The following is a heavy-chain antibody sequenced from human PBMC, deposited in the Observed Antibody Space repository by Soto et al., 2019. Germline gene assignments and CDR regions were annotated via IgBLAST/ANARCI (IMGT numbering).Heavy chain of an antibody. CDR2: ISSSSSYI. D-gene: IGHD1-26*01. Sequence: PGGSLRLSCAASGFTFSSYSMNWVRQAPGKGLEWVSSISSSSSYIYYADSVKGRFTISRDNAKNSLYLQMNSLRVVDTAVYYCARAPYSGDFQHWGQGTLVTVSS. J-gene: IGHJ1*01. CDR1: GFTFSSYS. CDR3: ARAPYSGDFQH. V-gene: IGHV3-21*01.